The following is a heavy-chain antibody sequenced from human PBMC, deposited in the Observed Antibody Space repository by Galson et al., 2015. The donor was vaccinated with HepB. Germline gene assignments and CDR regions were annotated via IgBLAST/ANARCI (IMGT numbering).Heavy chain of an antibody. CDR1: GYTFTSYG. CDR2: ISAYNGNT. CDR3: ARDTVRYSSSWYGGY. V-gene: IGHV1-18*01. D-gene: IGHD6-13*01. J-gene: IGHJ4*02. Sequence: SVKVSCKASGYTFTSYGISWVRQAPGQGLEWMGWISAYNGNTDYAQKLQGRVTMTTDTSTSTAYMELRSLRSDDTAMYYCARDTVRYSSSWYGGYWGQGTLVTVSS.